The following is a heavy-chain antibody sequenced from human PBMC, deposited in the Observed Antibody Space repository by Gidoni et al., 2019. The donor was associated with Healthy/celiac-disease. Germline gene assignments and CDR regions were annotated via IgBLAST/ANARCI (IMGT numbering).Heavy chain of an antibody. CDR3: ARGRQWELLGIPQH. CDR1: GFTFSSYG. D-gene: IGHD1-26*01. J-gene: IGHJ1*01. V-gene: IGHV3-33*01. CDR2: IWYDGSNK. Sequence: QVQLVESGGGVGQPGRSLRLSCAASGFTFSSYGMHWVRQAPGKGLEWVAVIWYDGSNKYYADSVKGRFTISRDNSKNTLYLQMNSLRAEDTAVYYCARGRQWELLGIPQHWGQGTLVTVSS.